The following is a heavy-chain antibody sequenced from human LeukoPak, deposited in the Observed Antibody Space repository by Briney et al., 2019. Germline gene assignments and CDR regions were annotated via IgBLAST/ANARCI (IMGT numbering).Heavy chain of an antibody. Sequence: SQTLSLTCTVSGGSISSGGYYRSWIRQHPGKGLEWIGYIYYSGSTYYNPSLKSRVTISVDTSKNQFSLKLSSVTAADTAVYYCARGPQYCSDGSCCSYAFDIWGQGTMVTVSS. D-gene: IGHD2-15*01. V-gene: IGHV4-31*03. CDR1: GGSISSGGYY. CDR2: IYYSGST. J-gene: IGHJ3*02. CDR3: ARGPQYCSDGSCCSYAFDI.